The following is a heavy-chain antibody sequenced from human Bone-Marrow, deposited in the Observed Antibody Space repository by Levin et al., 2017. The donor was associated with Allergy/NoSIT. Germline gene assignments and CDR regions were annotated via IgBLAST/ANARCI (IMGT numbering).Heavy chain of an antibody. V-gene: IGHV4-30-4*01. Sequence: MPSETLSLTCTVSGGSISSGNYYWSWIRQPPGKGLDWIGYIYYSGSTFYNPSLKSRATISVDTSKNQFSLELNSVTAADTAVYYCARVADHYDILTGYSYAFDIWGQGTMVTVSA. CDR1: GGSISSGNYY. D-gene: IGHD3-9*01. J-gene: IGHJ3*02. CDR3: ARVADHYDILTGYSYAFDI. CDR2: IYYSGST.